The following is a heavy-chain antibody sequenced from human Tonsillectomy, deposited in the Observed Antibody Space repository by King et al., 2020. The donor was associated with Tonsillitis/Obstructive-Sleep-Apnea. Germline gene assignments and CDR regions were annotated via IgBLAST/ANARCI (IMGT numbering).Heavy chain of an antibody. CDR2: IALNDGDT. Sequence: QLVQSGAEVKKPGASVKVSCKASGYTFTDYYMHWVRQAPGQGLEWMGRIALNDGDTDYEEKFQGRVTMTRDTPTSTAYMELSGLRSDDTAEYYCTRDFWSGYLRGYYLDVWGKGTTVTVSS. D-gene: IGHD3-3*01. CDR3: TRDFWSGYLRGYYLDV. CDR1: GYTFTDYY. J-gene: IGHJ6*04. V-gene: IGHV1-2*06.